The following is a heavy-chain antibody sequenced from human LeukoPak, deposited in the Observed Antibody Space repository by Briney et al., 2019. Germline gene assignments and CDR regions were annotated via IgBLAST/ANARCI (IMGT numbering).Heavy chain of an antibody. V-gene: IGHV1-69*01. D-gene: IGHD2-8*02. Sequence: SVKVSCKASGGTFSSYAISWVRQAPGQGLEWMGGIIPIFGTANYAQKFQGRVTITADESTSTAYMELSSLRSEDTAVYYCARGTSPVVYDAFDIWGQGTMVTVSS. J-gene: IGHJ3*02. CDR1: GGTFSSYA. CDR2: IIPIFGTA. CDR3: ARGTSPVVYDAFDI.